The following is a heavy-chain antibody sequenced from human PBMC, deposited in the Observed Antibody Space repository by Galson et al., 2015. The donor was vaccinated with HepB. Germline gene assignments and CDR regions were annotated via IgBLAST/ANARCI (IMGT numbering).Heavy chain of an antibody. CDR2: ISWNSGSI. Sequence: SLRLSCAASGFTFDDYAMHWVRQAPGKGLEWVSGISWNSGSIGYADSVKGRFTISRDNAKNSLYLQMNSLRAEDTALYYCAKDMGYNWNDATGALDIWGQGTMVTVSS. CDR1: GFTFDDYA. D-gene: IGHD1-1*01. J-gene: IGHJ3*02. V-gene: IGHV3-9*01. CDR3: AKDMGYNWNDATGALDI.